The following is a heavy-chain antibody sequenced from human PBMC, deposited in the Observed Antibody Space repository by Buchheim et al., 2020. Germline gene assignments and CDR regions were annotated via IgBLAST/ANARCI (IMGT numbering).Heavy chain of an antibody. D-gene: IGHD3-22*01. V-gene: IGHV3-30*18. CDR1: GFTFSSYG. Sequence: QVQLVESGGGVVQPGRSLRLSCAASGFTFSSYGMHWVRQAPGKGLEGVAVISYYGSNKYYADSVKGRFTISRDNSINTLSLPMNSLRAEDTAVYYCAKSHYYDSSGYYYMVLDYWGQGTL. CDR3: AKSHYYDSSGYYYMVLDY. J-gene: IGHJ4*02. CDR2: ISYYGSNK.